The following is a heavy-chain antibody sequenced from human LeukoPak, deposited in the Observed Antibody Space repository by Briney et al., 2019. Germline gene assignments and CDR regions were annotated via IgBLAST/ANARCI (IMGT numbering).Heavy chain of an antibody. V-gene: IGHV3-21*01. D-gene: IGHD6-19*01. CDR2: ISSSSSYI. CDR3: ARGRRKAVAGTGSGYYYYMDV. J-gene: IGHJ6*03. Sequence: GGSLRLSCAASGFTFSSYNMNWVRQAPGKGLEWVSSISSSSSYIYYADSVKGRFTISRDNAKNSLYLQMNSLRAEDTAVYYCARGRRKAVAGTGSGYYYYMDVWGKGTTVTVSS. CDR1: GFTFSSYN.